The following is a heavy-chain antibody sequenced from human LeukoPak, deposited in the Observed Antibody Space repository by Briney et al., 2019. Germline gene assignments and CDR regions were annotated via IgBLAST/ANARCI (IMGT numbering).Heavy chain of an antibody. V-gene: IGHV1-3*01. CDR2: INAGNGNT. CDR3: ARAKITMVRGVIITDWFDP. Sequence: ASVKVSCKASGYTFTSYAMHWVRQAPGQRLEWMGWINAGNGNTKYSQKFQGRVTITRDTSASTAYMELSSLRSEDTAVYYCARAKITMVRGVIITDWFDPWGQGTLVTVSS. CDR1: GYTFTSYA. D-gene: IGHD3-10*01. J-gene: IGHJ5*02.